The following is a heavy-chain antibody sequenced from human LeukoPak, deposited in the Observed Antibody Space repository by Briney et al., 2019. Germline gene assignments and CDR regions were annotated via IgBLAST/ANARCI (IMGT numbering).Heavy chain of an antibody. J-gene: IGHJ4*02. CDR3: ARSDSSSWYFDY. V-gene: IGHV4-39*07. CDR1: GGSISGSGYY. Sequence: SETLSLTCTVSGGSISGSGYYWVWIRQPPGKGLEWIATIYYTGSTYYNPSLKSRVTISVDTSKNQFSLRLNSVTAADTAVYYCARSDSSSWYFDYWGQGTLVTVSS. CDR2: IYYTGST. D-gene: IGHD6-13*01.